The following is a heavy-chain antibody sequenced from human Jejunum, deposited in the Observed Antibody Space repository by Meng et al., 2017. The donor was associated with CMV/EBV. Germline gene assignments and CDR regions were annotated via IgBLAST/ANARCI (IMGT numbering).Heavy chain of an antibody. CDR3: ARRTHLGFGGTYFYYFDY. CDR2: ISVYNGNT. D-gene: IGHD1-26*01. Sequence: YTFTSYGISWVRQAPGQGLEWMGWISVYNGNTNFAQKLQGRVTMTTDTSTSTAYMELTSLRSDDTAVYYCARRTHLGFGGTYFYYFDYWGQGTLVTVSS. V-gene: IGHV1-18*01. J-gene: IGHJ4*02. CDR1: YTFTSYG.